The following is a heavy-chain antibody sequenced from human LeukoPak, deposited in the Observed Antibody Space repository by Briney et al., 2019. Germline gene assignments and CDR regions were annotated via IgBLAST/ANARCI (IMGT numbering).Heavy chain of an antibody. J-gene: IGHJ3*02. CDR3: ARQYGASSPGAFDI. D-gene: IGHD3-10*01. CDR1: GGSFSGYY. CDR2: INHSGST. V-gene: IGHV4-34*01. Sequence: SETLSLTCAVYGGSFSGYYWSWIRQPPGKGLEWIGEINHSGSTNYNPSLKSRVTISVDTSKNQFSLKLSSVTAADTAVYYCARQYGASSPGAFDIWGQGTMVTVSS.